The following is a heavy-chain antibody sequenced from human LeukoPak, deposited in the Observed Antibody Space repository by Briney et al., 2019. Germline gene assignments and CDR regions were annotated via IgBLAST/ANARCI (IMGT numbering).Heavy chain of an antibody. Sequence: PSETLSLTCTVSGGSISSYYWSWIRQPPGKGLEWIGYIYYSGSTNYNPSLKSRVTISVDTPKNQFSLKLSSVTAADTAVYYCARGAYCGGDCWLMRGAFDIWGQGTMVTVSS. J-gene: IGHJ3*02. V-gene: IGHV4-59*01. CDR1: GGSISSYY. CDR3: ARGAYCGGDCWLMRGAFDI. CDR2: IYYSGST. D-gene: IGHD2-21*02.